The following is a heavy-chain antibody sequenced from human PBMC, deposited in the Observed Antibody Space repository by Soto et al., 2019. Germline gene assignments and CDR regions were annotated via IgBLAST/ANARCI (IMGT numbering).Heavy chain of an antibody. V-gene: IGHV3-30*18. D-gene: IGHD5-18*01. J-gene: IGHJ6*02. CDR1: GFTFSSYG. Sequence: QVQLVETGGGVVQPGRSLRLSCAASGFTFSSYGMHWVRQAPGKGLEWVAVISYDGSNKYYADSVKGRFTISRDNSKNTLYLQMNSLRAEDTAVYYCAKEERGYSYGYPIRYYYGMDVWGQGTTVTVSS. CDR3: AKEERGYSYGYPIRYYYGMDV. CDR2: ISYDGSNK.